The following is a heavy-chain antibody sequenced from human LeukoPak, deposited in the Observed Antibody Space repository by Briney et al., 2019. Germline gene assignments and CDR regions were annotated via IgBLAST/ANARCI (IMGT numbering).Heavy chain of an antibody. V-gene: IGHV4-34*01. J-gene: IGHJ4*02. D-gene: IGHD1-26*01. CDR2: INHSGST. Sequence: PSETLSLTCAVYGGSFSGYYWSWIRQPPGKGLEWIGEINHSGSTNYNPSLKSRVTISVDTSKNQFSLKLSSVTAADTAVYYCARGGVGAPSAYWGQGTLVTVSS. CDR1: GGSFSGYY. CDR3: ARGGVGAPSAY.